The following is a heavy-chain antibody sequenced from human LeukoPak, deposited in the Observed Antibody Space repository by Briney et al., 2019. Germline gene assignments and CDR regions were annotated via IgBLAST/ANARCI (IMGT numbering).Heavy chain of an antibody. CDR2: INPNSGGT. CDR3: ARPSEQWLLAFDY. Sequence: ASVKVSCKASGYTFTGYYMHWVRQAPGQGLEWVGRINPNSGGTNYAQKFQGRVTMTRDTSISTAYMELSRLRSDDTAVYYCARPSEQWLLAFDYWGQGTLVTVSS. V-gene: IGHV1-2*06. D-gene: IGHD6-19*01. J-gene: IGHJ4*02. CDR1: GYTFTGYY.